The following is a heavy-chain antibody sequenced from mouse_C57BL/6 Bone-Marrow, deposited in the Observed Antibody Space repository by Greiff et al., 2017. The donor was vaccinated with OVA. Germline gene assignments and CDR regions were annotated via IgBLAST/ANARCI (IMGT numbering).Heavy chain of an antibody. CDR1: GFNIKDDY. Sequence: EVQLQQSGAELVRPGASVKLSCTASGFNIKDDYMHWVKQRPEQGLEWIGWIDPENGDTEYASKFQGKATITADTASNTAYLQLSSLTSEDTAVYYCTLYYGSAWFDYWGQGTLVTVSA. CDR3: TLYYGSAWFDY. D-gene: IGHD2-2*01. V-gene: IGHV14-4*01. CDR2: IDPENGDT. J-gene: IGHJ3*01.